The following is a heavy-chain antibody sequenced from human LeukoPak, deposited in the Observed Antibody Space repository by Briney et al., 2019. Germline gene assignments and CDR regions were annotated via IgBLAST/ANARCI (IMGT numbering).Heavy chain of an antibody. D-gene: IGHD2-21*01. V-gene: IGHV3-7*01. CDR1: GFTFSSYW. CDR2: IKQDGSEK. CDR3: ARDLHSGWGSRAFDI. J-gene: IGHJ3*02. Sequence: GGSLRLSCAASGFTFSSYWMSWVRQAPGKGLEWVANIKQDGSEKYYVDSVKGRFTISRDNAKNSLYLQMSSLRAEDTAVYYCARDLHSGWGSRAFDIWGQGTMVTVSS.